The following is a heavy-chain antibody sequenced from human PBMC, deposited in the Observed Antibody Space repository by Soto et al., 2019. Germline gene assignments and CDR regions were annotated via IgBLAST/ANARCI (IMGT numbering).Heavy chain of an antibody. CDR2: IYYSGST. Sequence: PSETLSLTCTVSGGSVSSGSYYWSWIRQPPGKGLEWIGYIYYSGSTNYNPSLKSRVTISVDTSKNQFSLKLSSVTAADTAVYYCARDTMGSIVGATGIYYWGQGTLVTVSS. D-gene: IGHD1-26*01. J-gene: IGHJ4*02. CDR3: ARDTMGSIVGATGIYY. CDR1: GGSVSSGSYY. V-gene: IGHV4-61*01.